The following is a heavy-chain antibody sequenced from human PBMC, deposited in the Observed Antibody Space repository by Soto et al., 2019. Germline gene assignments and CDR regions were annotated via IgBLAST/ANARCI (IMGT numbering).Heavy chain of an antibody. CDR1: GYTFTSYD. J-gene: IGHJ4*02. CDR3: TRGQGNH. V-gene: IGHV1-8*01. CDR2: MNPFSGNA. Sequence: QVQLVQSGAEVKKPGASVRVSCKASGYTFTSYDIYWVRQATVQGLEWMGWMNPFSGNAVYTQKIQDRVTMTSDTSINTASMEMSGLRSEDTAVYYCTRGQGNHWGQGPLVTVSS.